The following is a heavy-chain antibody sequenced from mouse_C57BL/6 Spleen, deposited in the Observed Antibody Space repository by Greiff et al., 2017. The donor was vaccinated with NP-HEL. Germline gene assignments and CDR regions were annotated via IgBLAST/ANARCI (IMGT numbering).Heavy chain of an antibody. V-gene: IGHV7-3*01. CDR3: VRYELGTGFAY. Sequence: EVQGVESGGGLVQPGGSLSLSCAASGFTFTDYYMSWVRQPPGKALEWLGFIRNKANGYTTEYSASVKGRFTISRDNSQSILYLQMNALRAEVSATYYCVRYELGTGFAYWGQGTLVTVSA. J-gene: IGHJ3*01. CDR2: IRNKANGYTT. D-gene: IGHD4-1*01. CDR1: GFTFTDYY.